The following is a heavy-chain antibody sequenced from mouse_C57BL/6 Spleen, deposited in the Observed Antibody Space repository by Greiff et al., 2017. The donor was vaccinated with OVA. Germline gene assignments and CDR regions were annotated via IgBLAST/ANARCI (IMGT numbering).Heavy chain of an antibody. Sequence: EVKLVESGGDLVKPGGSLTLSCAASGFTFSSYGMSWVRQTPDNRLEWIATISSGGSYTSYPDSVKGRFNISRDNAKNALYLQMRSLKSEDTAMYYCARQAQAPLDYWGQGTSVTVSA. CDR3: ARQAQAPLDY. CDR1: GFTFSSYG. J-gene: IGHJ4*01. V-gene: IGHV5-6*01. CDR2: ISSGGSYT. D-gene: IGHD3-2*02.